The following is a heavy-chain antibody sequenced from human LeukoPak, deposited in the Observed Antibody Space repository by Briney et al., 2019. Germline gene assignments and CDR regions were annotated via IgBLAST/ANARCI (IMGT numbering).Heavy chain of an antibody. CDR3: ASDSHYDSSGYYYD. CDR2: IYYSGST. V-gene: IGHV4-39*01. CDR1: GGSISSSSYY. J-gene: IGHJ4*02. Sequence: NPSETLSLTXTVSGGSISSSSYYWGWIRQPPGKGLEWIGSIYYSGSTYYNTSLKSRVTISVDTSKNQFSLKLSSVTAADTAVYYCASDSHYDSSGYYYDWGQGTLVTVSS. D-gene: IGHD3-22*01.